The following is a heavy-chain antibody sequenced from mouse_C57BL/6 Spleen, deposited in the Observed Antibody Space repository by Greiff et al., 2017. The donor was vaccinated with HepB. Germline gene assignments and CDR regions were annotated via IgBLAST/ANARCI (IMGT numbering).Heavy chain of an antibody. V-gene: IGHV1-69*01. J-gene: IGHJ3*01. CDR3: AREGAYYSKGFAY. CDR2: IDPSDSYT. D-gene: IGHD2-5*01. Sequence: VKLQQPGAELVMPGASVKLSCKASGYTFTSYWMHWVKQRPGQGLEWIGEIDPSDSYTNYNQKFKGKSTLTVDKSSSTAYMQLSSLTSEDSAVYYCAREGAYYSKGFAYWGQGTLVTVSA. CDR1: GYTFTSYW.